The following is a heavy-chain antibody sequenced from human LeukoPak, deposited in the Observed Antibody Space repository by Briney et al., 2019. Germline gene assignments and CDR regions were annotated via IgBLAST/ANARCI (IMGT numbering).Heavy chain of an antibody. J-gene: IGHJ4*02. CDR3: AREDIAVAGSGFDY. Sequence: GGSLRLSCAASGFTFSSYSMNWVRQAPGKGLEWVSSISSSSSYIYYADSVKGRFTISRDNAKNSLCLQMNSLRAEDTAVYYCAREDIAVAGSGFDYWGQGTLVTVSS. V-gene: IGHV3-21*01. CDR2: ISSSSSYI. D-gene: IGHD6-19*01. CDR1: GFTFSSYS.